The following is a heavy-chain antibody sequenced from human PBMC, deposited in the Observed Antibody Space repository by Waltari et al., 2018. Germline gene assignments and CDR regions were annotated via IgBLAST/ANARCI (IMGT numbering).Heavy chain of an antibody. J-gene: IGHJ4*02. CDR2: VRGDGRS. V-gene: IGHV4-4*02. CDR3: ARDRGRGLYLDS. Sequence: QLQLQESGPGLVKPSGTLSLTCAVSGASMSSTDCWSWVRQPPGKGLEWIGQVRGDGRSNYNPSFASRVITSLDTSNNQFSLKVTSATAADTAVYYCARDRGRGLYLDSWGPGILVTVSP. D-gene: IGHD2-15*01. CDR1: GASMSSTDC.